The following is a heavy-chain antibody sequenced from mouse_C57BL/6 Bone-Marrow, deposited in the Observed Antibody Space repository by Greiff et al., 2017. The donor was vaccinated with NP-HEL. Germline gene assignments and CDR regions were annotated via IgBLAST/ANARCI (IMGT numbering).Heavy chain of an antibody. CDR3: ARGGLHWYFDV. D-gene: IGHD2-2*01. J-gene: IGHJ1*03. V-gene: IGHV1-69*01. CDR2: IDPSDSYT. CDR1: GYTFTSYW. Sequence: VQLQQPGAELVMPGASVKLSCKASGYTFTSYWMHWVKQRPGQGLEWIGEIDPSDSYTNYNQKFKGKSTLTVDKSSSTAYMQLSSLTSEDAAVYYCARGGLHWYFDVWGTGTTVTVSS.